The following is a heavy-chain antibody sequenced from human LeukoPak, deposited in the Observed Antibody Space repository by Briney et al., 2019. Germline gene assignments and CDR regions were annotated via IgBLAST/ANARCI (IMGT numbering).Heavy chain of an antibody. V-gene: IGHV4-59*01. J-gene: IGHJ5*02. CDR2: IYYSGGT. Sequence: SETLSLTCTVSGGSISSLYYNWIRQPPGKGLEWIGHIYYSGGTNYNPSLKSRVTISLDTSTNQFSLKLSSVTAADTAVYYCARDYCGNSAGFDPWGQGTLVTVSS. CDR3: ARDYCGNSAGFDP. CDR1: GGSISSLY. D-gene: IGHD4-23*01.